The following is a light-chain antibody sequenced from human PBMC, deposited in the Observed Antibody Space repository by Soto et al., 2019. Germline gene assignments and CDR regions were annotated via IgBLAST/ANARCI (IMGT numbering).Light chain of an antibody. Sequence: DMMLTQSPSTLSVSPGERATLSCRASQSFXSNFAWYEQKPGQAPRLLIXGASTRATGIPARFSGSGSGTEFTLTISSLQSEEFAVYYCQQYNNWPSLTFGGGTKVDIK. CDR2: GAS. J-gene: IGKJ4*01. CDR1: QSFXSN. V-gene: IGKV3-15*01. CDR3: QQYNNWPSLT.